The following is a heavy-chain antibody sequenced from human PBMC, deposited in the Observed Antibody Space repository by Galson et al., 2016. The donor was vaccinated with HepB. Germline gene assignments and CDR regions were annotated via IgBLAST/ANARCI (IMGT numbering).Heavy chain of an antibody. J-gene: IGHJ4*02. CDR3: ARGGGDDYNMRLFDY. V-gene: IGHV4-34*01. CDR2: INHSGRT. Sequence: ETLSLTCAVYGGSFSGYYWSWIRQPPGKGLEWIGEINHSGRTNYNPSLKSRVTISVDTSKNQFSLKLSSVTAAYTAFYFCARGGGDDYNMRLFDYWGQGILVTVSS. D-gene: IGHD5-24*01. CDR1: GGSFSGYY.